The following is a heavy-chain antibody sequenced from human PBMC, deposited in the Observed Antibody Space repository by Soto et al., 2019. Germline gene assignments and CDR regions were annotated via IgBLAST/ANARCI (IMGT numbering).Heavy chain of an antibody. CDR3: ARQNSSSWDSNYYYYMDV. J-gene: IGHJ6*03. D-gene: IGHD6-13*01. CDR2: IIPILGIA. V-gene: IGHV1-69*02. CDR1: GGTFSSYT. Sequence: QVQLVQSGAEVKKPGSSVKVSCKASGGTFSSYTISWVRQAPGQGLEWMGRIIPILGIANYAQKFQGRVTITADKSTSTAYMELSSLRSEDTAVYYCARQNSSSWDSNYYYYMDVWGKGTTVTVSS.